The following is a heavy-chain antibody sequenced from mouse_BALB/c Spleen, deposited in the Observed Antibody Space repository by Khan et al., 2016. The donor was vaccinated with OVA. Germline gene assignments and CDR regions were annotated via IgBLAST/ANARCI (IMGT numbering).Heavy chain of an antibody. D-gene: IGHD1-3*01. Sequence: QVRLQQSGAELVRPGVSVKISCKGSGYTFTDFTLHWVKQSHAMSLEWIGVISTYYGDATYNQRFKDKATMTVDKSSSTAYMELARLTSEDSSVYYGYKGGGGDRFAYWGQGTLVTVSA. CDR2: ISTYYGDA. CDR1: GYTFTDFT. CDR3: YKGGGGDRFAY. V-gene: IGHV1S137*01. J-gene: IGHJ3*01.